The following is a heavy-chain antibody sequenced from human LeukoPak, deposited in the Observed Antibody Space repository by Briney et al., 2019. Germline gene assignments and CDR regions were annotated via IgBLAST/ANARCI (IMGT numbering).Heavy chain of an antibody. CDR1: GYTFTGYY. J-gene: IGHJ4*02. D-gene: IGHD3-22*01. V-gene: IGHV1-2*02. CDR2: INPNSGGT. CDR3: ARGEYYYDSSGRGPLGY. Sequence: ASVKVSCKASGYTFTGYYMHWVRQAPGQGLEWMGWINPNSGGTNYAQKFQGRVTMTRDTSISKAYMELSRLRSDDTAVYYCARGEYYYDSSGRGPLGYWGQGTLVTVSS.